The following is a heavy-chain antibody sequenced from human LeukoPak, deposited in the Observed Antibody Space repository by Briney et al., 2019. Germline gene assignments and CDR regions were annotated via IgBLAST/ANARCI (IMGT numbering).Heavy chain of an antibody. D-gene: IGHD6-19*01. V-gene: IGHV4-59*01. CDR1: GGSISAYY. CDR2: IYNSGST. CDR3: ARDATGGQWLDPIEL. J-gene: IGHJ3*01. Sequence: SETLSLTCTVSGGSISAYYWSWIRQPPGKGLEWIGYIYNSGSTNYNPSLKSRVTISVDTSKNQFSLKLSSVTAADTAVYYCARDATGGQWLDPIELWGQGTMVTVSS.